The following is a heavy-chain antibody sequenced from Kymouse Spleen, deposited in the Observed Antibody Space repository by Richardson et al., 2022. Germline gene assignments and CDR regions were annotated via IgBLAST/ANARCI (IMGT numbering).Heavy chain of an antibody. V-gene: IGHV3-33*01. D-gene: IGHD6-13*01. CDR1: GFTFSSYG. Sequence: QVQLVESGGGVVQPGRSLRLSCAASGFTFSSYGMHWVRQAPGKGLEWVAVIWYDGSNKYYADSVKGRFTISRDNSKNTLYLQMNSLRAEDTAVYYCARGPGIAAAGTGNFDYWGQGTLVTVSS. J-gene: IGHJ4*02. CDR2: IWYDGSNK. CDR3: ARGPGIAAAGTGNFDY.